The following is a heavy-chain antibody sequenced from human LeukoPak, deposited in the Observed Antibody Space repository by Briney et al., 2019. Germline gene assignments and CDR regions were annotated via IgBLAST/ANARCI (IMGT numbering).Heavy chain of an antibody. Sequence: PSETLSLTCTVSGGSISSYYWSWIRQPPGKGLEWIGYIYYSGSTNYNPSLKSRVTISVDTSKNQFSLKLSSATAADTAVYYCAASADYYDSSGYYYNDYWGQGTLVTVSS. D-gene: IGHD3-22*01. V-gene: IGHV4-59*01. J-gene: IGHJ4*02. CDR1: GGSISSYY. CDR2: IYYSGST. CDR3: AASADYYDSSGYYYNDY.